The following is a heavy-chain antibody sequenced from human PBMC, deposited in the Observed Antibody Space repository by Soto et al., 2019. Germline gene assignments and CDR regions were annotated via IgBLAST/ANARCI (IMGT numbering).Heavy chain of an antibody. Sequence: SEPLSLTCTVAGGSISSYYWSWIRQPPGKGLEWLGNIYYSGSTNYNPSLKSRVTISVDTFKNQFSLPLSHVPAADTTVYYWWGRDGSCFDYWGQGTLVTVSS. V-gene: IGHV4-59*08. CDR2: IYYSGST. D-gene: IGHD7-27*01. CDR1: GGSISSYY. CDR3: WGRDGSCFDY. J-gene: IGHJ4*02.